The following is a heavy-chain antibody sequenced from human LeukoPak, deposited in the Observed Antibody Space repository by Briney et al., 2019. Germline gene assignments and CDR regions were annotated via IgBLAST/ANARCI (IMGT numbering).Heavy chain of an antibody. CDR1: GGSVSSGSYY. V-gene: IGHV4-61*01. CDR3: ASLGGSYYYYYGMDV. J-gene: IGHJ6*02. CDR2: IYYSGST. Sequence: PSETLSLTCTVSGGSVSSGSYYWSWLRQPPGKGLEWIGYIYYSGSTNYNPSLKSRVTISVDTSKNQFSLKLSSVTAADTAVYYCASLGGSYYYYYGMDVWGQGTTVTVSS. D-gene: IGHD1-26*01.